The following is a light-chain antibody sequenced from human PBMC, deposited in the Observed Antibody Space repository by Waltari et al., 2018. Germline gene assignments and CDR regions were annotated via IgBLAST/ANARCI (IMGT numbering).Light chain of an antibody. CDR2: EVT. V-gene: IGLV2-23*02. CDR3: YSYEGCSAAYYV. J-gene: IGLJ1*01. CDR1: SSDIGSYDF. Sequence: QSALTQPASVSGSPGQSITISCTGTSSDIGSYDFVSWYQHHPGKATKLILYEVTKGPSGVSTRCSGSKSGNTASLTSSGLQAEDEADYYCYSYEGCSAAYYVFGTGTKVTVL.